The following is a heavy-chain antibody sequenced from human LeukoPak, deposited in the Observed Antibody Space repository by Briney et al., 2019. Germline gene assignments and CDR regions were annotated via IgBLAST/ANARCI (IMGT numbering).Heavy chain of an antibody. D-gene: IGHD5-18*01. CDR2: ISAYNGNT. CDR1: GYTFTSYG. J-gene: IGHJ4*02. CDR3: ARDNLRDTAMVIN. Sequence: GASVKVSCKASGYTFTSYGISWVRQAPGQGLEWMGWISAYNGNTNYAQKLQGRVTTTTDTSTSTAYMELRSLSSVTAADTAVYYCARDNLRDTAMVINWGQGTLVTVSS. V-gene: IGHV1-18*01.